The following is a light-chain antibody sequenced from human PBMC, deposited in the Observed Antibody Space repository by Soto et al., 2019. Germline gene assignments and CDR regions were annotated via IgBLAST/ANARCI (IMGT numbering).Light chain of an antibody. CDR3: QQYSPYSART. V-gene: IGKV1-5*03. CDR2: KAS. J-gene: IGKJ1*01. CDR1: QNIGSW. Sequence: DIQMTQSPSTLSASVGDRVTVTCRASQNIGSWVAWYQQKPGKAPNLLIYKASTLENGVPSRFSRTGSGTEFTLTISSLQPDDFATYYCQQYSPYSARTFGQGTKVEVK.